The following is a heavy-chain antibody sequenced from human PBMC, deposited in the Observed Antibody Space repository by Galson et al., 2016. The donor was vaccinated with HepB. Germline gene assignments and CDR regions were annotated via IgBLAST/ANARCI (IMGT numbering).Heavy chain of an antibody. J-gene: IGHJ4*02. D-gene: IGHD3-10*01. V-gene: IGHV1-18*01. CDR3: ARERTSMVQGARSFDY. CDR2: ISVYNGNT. CDR1: GYTFTTSG. Sequence: SVKVSCKASGYTFTTSGISWVRQAPGQGLEWLGWISVYNGNTNYAQKLQGRVTMTTDKTTSTAYMEVRSLRSDDTAVYYCARERTSMVQGARSFDYWGQGTLVTVSS.